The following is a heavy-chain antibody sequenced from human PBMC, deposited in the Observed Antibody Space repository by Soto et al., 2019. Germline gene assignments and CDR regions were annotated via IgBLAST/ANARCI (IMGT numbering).Heavy chain of an antibody. D-gene: IGHD6-13*01. V-gene: IGHV3-23*01. Sequence: GGSLRLSCAASGFTFSSYAMSWVRQAPGKGLEWVSAFSGSGGSTYYADSVKGRFTISRDNSKNTLYLQMNSLRAEDTAVYYCAKADRIAAAGPARDWGQGTLVTVSS. J-gene: IGHJ4*02. CDR2: FSGSGGST. CDR3: AKADRIAAAGPARD. CDR1: GFTFSSYA.